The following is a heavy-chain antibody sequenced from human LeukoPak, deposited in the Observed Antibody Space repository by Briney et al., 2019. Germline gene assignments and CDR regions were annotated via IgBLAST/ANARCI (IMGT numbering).Heavy chain of an antibody. V-gene: IGHV4-59*01. CDR2: IYYSGST. CDR1: GGSISSYY. J-gene: IGHJ4*02. CDR3: AFIAVAGTVDY. D-gene: IGHD6-19*01. Sequence: SETLSLTCTVSGGSISSYYGSWIRQPPGKGLEWIGYIYYSGSTNYNPSLKSRVTISVDTSKNQFSLKLSSVTAADTAVYYCAFIAVAGTVDYWGQGTLVTVSS.